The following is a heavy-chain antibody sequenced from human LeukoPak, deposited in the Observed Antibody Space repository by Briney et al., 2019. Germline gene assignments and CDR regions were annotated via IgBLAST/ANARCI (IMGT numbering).Heavy chain of an antibody. D-gene: IGHD3-22*01. J-gene: IGHJ4*02. Sequence: SETLSLTCTVSGGSISIYYWSWIRQPPGKGLEWIGYIYYSGSTNYNPSLKSRVTISVDSPKNQFSLKLSSVTAADTALYYCARESNYYDTSGYYWGYFDYWGQGTLVTVSA. CDR3: ARESNYYDTSGYYWGYFDY. CDR1: GGSISIYY. V-gene: IGHV4-59*12. CDR2: IYYSGST.